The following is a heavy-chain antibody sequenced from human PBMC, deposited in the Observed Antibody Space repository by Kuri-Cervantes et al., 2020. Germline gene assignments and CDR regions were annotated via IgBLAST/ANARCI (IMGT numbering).Heavy chain of an antibody. CDR3: ARGGKSITGSTGYFDY. D-gene: IGHD1-7*01. V-gene: IGHV4-59*01. CDR2: IYYSGST. CDR1: GGSISSYY. J-gene: IGHJ4*02. Sequence: GSLRLSCTVSGGSISSYYWSWIRQPPGKGLEWIGYIYYSGSTNYNPSLKSRVTISVDTSKNQLSLKLSSVTAADTAVYYCARGGKSITGSTGYFDYWGQGTLVTVSS.